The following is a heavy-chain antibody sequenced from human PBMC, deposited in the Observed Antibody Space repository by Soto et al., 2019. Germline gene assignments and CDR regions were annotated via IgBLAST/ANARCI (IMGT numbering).Heavy chain of an antibody. D-gene: IGHD3-3*01. Sequence: SETLSLTCTVSGGSISSGDYYWSWIRQPPGKGLEWIGYIYYSGSTYYNPSLKSRVTISVDTSKNQFSLKLSSVTAADTAVYYCATRITVFGLLIPPFDPWGQGTQVTVSS. J-gene: IGHJ5*02. V-gene: IGHV4-30-4*01. CDR1: GGSISSGDYY. CDR3: ATRITVFGLLIPPFDP. CDR2: IYYSGST.